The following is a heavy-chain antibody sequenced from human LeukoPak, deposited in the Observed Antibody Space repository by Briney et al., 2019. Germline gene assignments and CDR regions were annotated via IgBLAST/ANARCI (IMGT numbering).Heavy chain of an antibody. V-gene: IGHV4-59*02. Sequence: PSETLSLTCTVSGGSVSNYYWSWVRQPAGKGLEWIGYIYYSGSTNYNPSLKSRVTISLDTSKNQFSLKLSSVTAADTAVYYCARDSEVSSGWYPFDYWGQGTLVTVSS. CDR3: ARDSEVSSGWYPFDY. J-gene: IGHJ4*02. CDR1: GGSVSNYY. D-gene: IGHD6-19*01. CDR2: IYYSGST.